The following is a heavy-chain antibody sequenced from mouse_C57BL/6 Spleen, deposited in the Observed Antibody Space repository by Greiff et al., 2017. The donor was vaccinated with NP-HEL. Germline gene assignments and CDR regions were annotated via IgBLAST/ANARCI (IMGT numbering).Heavy chain of an antibody. J-gene: IGHJ1*03. Sequence: QVQLQQPGAELVKPGASVKLSCKASGYTFTSYWMHWVKQRPGPGLEWIGMIHPNSGSTNYNEKFKSKATLTVDKSSSTAYMQLSSLTSEDSAVYYCARRGDYYGSSYRYFDVWGTGTTVTVSS. CDR1: GYTFTSYW. D-gene: IGHD1-1*01. CDR2: IHPNSGST. CDR3: ARRGDYYGSSYRYFDV. V-gene: IGHV1-64*01.